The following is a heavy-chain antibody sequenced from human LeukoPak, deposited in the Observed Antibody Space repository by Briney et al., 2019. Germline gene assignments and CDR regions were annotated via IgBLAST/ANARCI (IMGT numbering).Heavy chain of an antibody. D-gene: IGHD2-15*01. Sequence: SETLSLTCSVSGGSISSYYWSWIRQPPGEGLQWIGHIYYTGSTTYNPSLESRITISLNTSKNQFSLKLSSVTAADTAVYYCARYCTGGSCYGSKFDCWGRGTLVTVSS. CDR3: ARYCTGGSCYGSKFDC. J-gene: IGHJ4*02. V-gene: IGHV4-59*01. CDR1: GGSISSYY. CDR2: IYYTGST.